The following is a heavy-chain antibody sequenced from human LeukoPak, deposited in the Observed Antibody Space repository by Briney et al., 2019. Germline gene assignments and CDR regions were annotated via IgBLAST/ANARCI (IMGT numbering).Heavy chain of an antibody. CDR2: ISATGAST. V-gene: IGHV3-23*01. CDR3: ARDPDDYVWGSYKD. Sequence: GGSLRLSCAASGFTFNSYAMSWVRQAPGKGLEWVSPISATGASTYYADSVKGRFTISRDNSKNTLYLQMNSLRAEDTAVYYCARDPDDYVWGSYKDWGQGTLVTVSS. CDR1: GFTFNSYA. D-gene: IGHD3-16*01. J-gene: IGHJ4*02.